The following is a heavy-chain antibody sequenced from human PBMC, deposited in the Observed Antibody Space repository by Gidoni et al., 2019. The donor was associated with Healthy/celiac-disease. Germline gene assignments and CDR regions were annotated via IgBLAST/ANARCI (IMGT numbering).Heavy chain of an antibody. J-gene: IGHJ3*02. CDR2: CSGSGGST. V-gene: IGHV3-23*01. Sequence: EVQLLASGGDLVQPGWALRLSCAASGFPFSISAMSWVRPAQGKGREGVLACSGSGGSTYYAESVKGRFTISRDNSKNTLYLQMNSLRSEDTAVYYCAKGDSSGSGYDAFDIWGQGTMVTVSS. CDR1: GFPFSISA. D-gene: IGHD3-22*01. CDR3: AKGDSSGSGYDAFDI.